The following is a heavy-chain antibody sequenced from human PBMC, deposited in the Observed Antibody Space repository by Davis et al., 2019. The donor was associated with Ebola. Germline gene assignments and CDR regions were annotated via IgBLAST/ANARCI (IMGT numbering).Heavy chain of an antibody. CDR2: ISYDGSNK. CDR1: GFRVSGPY. D-gene: IGHD3-22*01. CDR3: ARDSSGYYATYWY. V-gene: IGHV3-30*03. J-gene: IGHJ4*02. Sequence: GESLKISCAASGFRVSGPYMSWVRQAPGKGLEWVAVISYDGSNKYYGESVKGRFTISRDNSKNTLYLQMNSLRAEDSAVYYCARDSSGYYATYWYWGQGTLVTVSS.